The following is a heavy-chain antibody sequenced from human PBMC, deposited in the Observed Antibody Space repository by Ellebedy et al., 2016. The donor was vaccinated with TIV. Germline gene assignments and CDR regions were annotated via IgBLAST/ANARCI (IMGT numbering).Heavy chain of an antibody. CDR2: IYISGST. V-gene: IGHV4-4*07. Sequence: MPSETLSLTCTVSGGSISGHYWNWIPQSAGKGLEWIGRIYISGSTNYNPSLKSRVTMSEDTSKNQFSLNLKSVTAADTAVYYCAVRRPAFEYWGQGALVTVSS. J-gene: IGHJ4*02. CDR3: AVRRPAFEY. CDR1: GGSISGHY.